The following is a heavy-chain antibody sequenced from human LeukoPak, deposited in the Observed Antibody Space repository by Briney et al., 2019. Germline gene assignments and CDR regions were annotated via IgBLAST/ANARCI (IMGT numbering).Heavy chain of an antibody. V-gene: IGHV3-30*18. Sequence: GGSLRLSCAASGSIFSSYGMHWVRQAPGKGLEWVAVISHDESNKYYADSVKGRFTISRDNAKNTLYLQMNSLRAEDTAVYYCAKDQATAGMTLDNWGQGTLVTVSS. CDR3: AKDQATAGMTLDN. CDR1: GSIFSSYG. J-gene: IGHJ4*02. D-gene: IGHD6-13*01. CDR2: ISHDESNK.